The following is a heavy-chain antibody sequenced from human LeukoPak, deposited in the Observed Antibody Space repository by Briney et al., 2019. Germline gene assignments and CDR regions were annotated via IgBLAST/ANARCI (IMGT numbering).Heavy chain of an antibody. J-gene: IGHJ3*02. D-gene: IGHD3-10*01. CDR3: ARVPFGSAFDI. V-gene: IGHV1-8*01. CDR1: GYTFTSYD. CDR2: MNPNSGNT. Sequence: GSVRVSCKASGYTFTSYDINWVRQAPGQGLEWMGWMNPNSGNTGYAQKFQGRVTMTRNTSISTAYMELSSLRSEDTAVYYCARVPFGSAFDIWGQGTMVTVSS.